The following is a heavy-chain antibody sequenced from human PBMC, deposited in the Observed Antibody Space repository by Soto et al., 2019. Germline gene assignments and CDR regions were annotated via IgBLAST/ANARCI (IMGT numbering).Heavy chain of an antibody. J-gene: IGHJ6*02. CDR2: IKSKADGGTT. D-gene: IGHD5-18*01. Sequence: EVQLVESGGGLVKPGGSLRLSCEASGFTVSNAWMNWVRQAPGKGLEWVGRIKSKADGGTTDSTAPGRGRFTMSRDDSKTTLYLQMNSLKTEDTDVYYCTRHGGYTYGSRPYYYGMDVWGQGTPVTVSS. V-gene: IGHV3-15*07. CDR3: TRHGGYTYGSRPYYYGMDV. CDR1: GFTVSNAW.